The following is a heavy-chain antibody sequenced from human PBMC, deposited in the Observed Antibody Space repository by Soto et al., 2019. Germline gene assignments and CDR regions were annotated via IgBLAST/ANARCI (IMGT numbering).Heavy chain of an antibody. J-gene: IGHJ4*02. CDR1: GDGIRFRS. Sequence: GASVKPSSKAPGDGIRFRSIYWVRQSHGQGLEWMGWINPSDGNRNFAQKFEDRVTMTTATSTNTVFLELRSLKSDDTAIYYCARDRLRGYDSSGFYSWGQGTMVSVSS. V-gene: IGHV1-18*01. CDR3: ARDRLRGYDSSGFYS. CDR2: INPSDGNR. D-gene: IGHD3-22*01.